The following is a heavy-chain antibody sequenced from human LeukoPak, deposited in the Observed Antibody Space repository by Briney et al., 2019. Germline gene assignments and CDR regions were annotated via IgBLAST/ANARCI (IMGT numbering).Heavy chain of an antibody. D-gene: IGHD2-8*02. J-gene: IGHJ4*02. Sequence: GEPLKISCKGSAYSFPTYWIGWVRQMPGKGLGWMGIIYPGDSDTRYSPSFQGQVTISADKSISTAYLQWSSLKASDTAMYYCARSLGSCIGGSCYFQDWGQGTLVTVSS. CDR1: AYSFPTYW. CDR2: IYPGDSDT. V-gene: IGHV5-51*01. CDR3: ARSLGSCIGGSCYFQD.